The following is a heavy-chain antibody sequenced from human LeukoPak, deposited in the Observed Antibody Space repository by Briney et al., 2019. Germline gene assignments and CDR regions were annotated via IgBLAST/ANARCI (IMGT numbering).Heavy chain of an antibody. CDR3: ARDYSSSKSWDY. CDR1: GYTFTSYD. CDR2: MNPNSGNT. J-gene: IGHJ4*02. Sequence: ASVKVPCKASGYTFTSYDINWVRQATGQGLEWMGWMNPNSGNTGYAQKFQGRVTMTRNTSISTAYMELSSLRSEDTAVYYCARDYSSSKSWDYWGQGTLVTVSS. D-gene: IGHD6-6*01. V-gene: IGHV1-8*01.